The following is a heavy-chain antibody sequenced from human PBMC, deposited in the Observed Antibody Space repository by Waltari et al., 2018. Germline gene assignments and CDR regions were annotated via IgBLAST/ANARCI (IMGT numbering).Heavy chain of an antibody. V-gene: IGHV1-2*06. CDR3: ARREHFGDSLDY. D-gene: IGHD3-16*01. Sequence: QVQLVPSGAEGKKPGASVRVSCKASGYTFTGYYTHWVRQAPGQGLEWMGRINPNTGDTKFAQNVRVRVTMTRETSISTAYMELSGLRSDDTAMYFCARREHFGDSLDYWGQGTLVAVSS. J-gene: IGHJ4*02. CDR2: INPNTGDT. CDR1: GYTFTGYY.